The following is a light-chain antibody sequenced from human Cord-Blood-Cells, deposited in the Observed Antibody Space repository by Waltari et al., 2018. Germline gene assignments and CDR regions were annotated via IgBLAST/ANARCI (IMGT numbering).Light chain of an antibody. CDR3: CSYAGSSTVV. CDR1: SSDVGSYNL. V-gene: IGLV2-23*01. Sequence: SVSGSPGQSITISCTGTSSDVGSYNLVSWYQQHPGKAPKLMIYEGSKRPSGVSNRFSGSKSGNTASLTISGLQAEDEADYYCCSYAGSSTVVFGGGTKLTVL. J-gene: IGLJ2*01. CDR2: EGS.